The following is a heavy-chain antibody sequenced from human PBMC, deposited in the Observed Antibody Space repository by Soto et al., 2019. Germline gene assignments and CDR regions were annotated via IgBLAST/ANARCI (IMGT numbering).Heavy chain of an antibody. V-gene: IGHV1-46*01. D-gene: IGHD3-22*01. CDR3: ARDLVITMIVDYYYYGMDV. J-gene: IGHJ6*02. Sequence: ASVKVSCKASGYTFTSYYMHWVRQAPGQGLEWMGIINPSGGSTSYAQKFQGRVTMTRDTSTSTVYMELSSLRSEDTAVYYCARDLVITMIVDYYYYGMDVWGQGTTVTVSS. CDR2: INPSGGST. CDR1: GYTFTSYY.